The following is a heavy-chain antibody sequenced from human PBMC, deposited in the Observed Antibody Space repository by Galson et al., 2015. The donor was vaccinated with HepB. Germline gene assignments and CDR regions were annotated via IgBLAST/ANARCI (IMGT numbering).Heavy chain of an antibody. V-gene: IGHV3-21*01. Sequence: SLRLSCAASGFTFSSYSMNWVRQAPGKGLEWVSSISSSSSYIYYADSVKGRFTISRDNAKNSLYLQMNSLRAEDTAVYYCAREFCGGDCYSEWGAFDIWGQGTMVTVSS. CDR3: AREFCGGDCYSEWGAFDI. CDR1: GFTFSSYS. CDR2: ISSSSSYI. D-gene: IGHD2-21*02. J-gene: IGHJ3*02.